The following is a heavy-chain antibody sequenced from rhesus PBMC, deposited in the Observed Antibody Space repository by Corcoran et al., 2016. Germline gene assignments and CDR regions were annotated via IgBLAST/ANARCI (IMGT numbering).Heavy chain of an antibody. D-gene: IGHD5-24*01. V-gene: IGHV3S5*01. CDR3: VKLGQGAYWYFDL. CDR1: GFLFSDSG. Sequence: EVQLVETGGGLVQPGGSLRLSCAASGFLFSDSGMTWVRQAPGKGLEWVSGITYTGSGTYYTDSVKGRFTISRDNSKNTLSLQMNSLKPEDTAVYYCVKLGQGAYWYFDLWGPGTPITISS. J-gene: IGHJ2*01. CDR2: ITYTGSGT.